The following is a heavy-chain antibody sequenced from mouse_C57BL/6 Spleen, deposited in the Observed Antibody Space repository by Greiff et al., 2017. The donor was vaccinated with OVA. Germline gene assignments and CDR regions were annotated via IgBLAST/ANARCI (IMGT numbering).Heavy chain of an antibody. Sequence: VQVVESGAELVKPGASVKLSCKASGYTFTEYTIHWVKQRSGQGLEWIGWFYPGSGSIKYNEKFKDKATLTADKSSSTVYMELSRLTSEDSAVYFCARHEDEDYYGSRYFDVWGTGTTVTVSS. V-gene: IGHV1-62-2*01. J-gene: IGHJ1*03. CDR2: FYPGSGSI. D-gene: IGHD1-1*01. CDR1: GYTFTEYT. CDR3: ARHEDEDYYGSRYFDV.